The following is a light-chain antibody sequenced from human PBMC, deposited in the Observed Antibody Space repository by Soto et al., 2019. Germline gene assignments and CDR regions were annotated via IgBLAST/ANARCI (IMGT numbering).Light chain of an antibody. CDR1: QSLSNNF. Sequence: EIVLTQSPATLSLSPGEGVALSCGASQSLSNNFLAWYQQKPRLAPRLLIFDATTRATGIPDRFSGSGSGTDFTLTISRLEPEDFAVYYCHQFGASPTFGGGTKVEFK. J-gene: IGKJ4*01. V-gene: IGKV3D-20*01. CDR2: DAT. CDR3: HQFGASPT.